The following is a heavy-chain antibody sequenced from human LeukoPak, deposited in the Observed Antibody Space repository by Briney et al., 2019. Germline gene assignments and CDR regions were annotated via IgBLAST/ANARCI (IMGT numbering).Heavy chain of an antibody. CDR3: ARVVDTDDY. CDR2: IKQDGSEK. D-gene: IGHD5-18*01. V-gene: IGHV3-7*01. Sequence: PGGSLRLSCAASGFTSSSYWMSWVRQAPGKGLEWVANIKQDGSEKYYVDSVKGRFTISRDNAKNSLYLQMNSLRAEDTAVYYCARVVDTDDYWGQGTLVTVSS. CDR1: GFTSSSYW. J-gene: IGHJ4*02.